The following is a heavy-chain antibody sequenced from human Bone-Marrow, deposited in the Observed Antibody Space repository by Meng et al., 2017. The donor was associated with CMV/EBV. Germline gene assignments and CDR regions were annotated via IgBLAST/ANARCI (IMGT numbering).Heavy chain of an antibody. V-gene: IGHV3-30*02. D-gene: IGHD5-12*01. CDR1: GFTLSSYG. Sequence: SGFTLSSYGMHWVRQVPGKGLEWVAFIRDDGSNTYYADSVRGRFTISRDNSKNTLYLQMYSLRVEDTAVYYCANRYSGYEDVWYFDYWGQGTLVTVSS. J-gene: IGHJ4*02. CDR3: ANRYSGYEDVWYFDY. CDR2: IRDDGSNT.